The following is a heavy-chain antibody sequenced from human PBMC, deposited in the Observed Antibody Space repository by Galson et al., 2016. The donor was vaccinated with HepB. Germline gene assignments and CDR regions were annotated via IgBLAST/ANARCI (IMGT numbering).Heavy chain of an antibody. V-gene: IGHV3-48*01. CDR3: ATYSGSYRLGY. J-gene: IGHJ4*02. CDR2: IHSSSSTI. D-gene: IGHD1-26*01. Sequence: SLRLSCAASGFTFSSFSMNWVRQAPGKGLEWVSYIHSSSSTIYYADSVKGRFTISRDNARNSLYLQMNSLRAKDTAVYYCATYSGSYRLGYWGQGTLVTVSS. CDR1: GFTFSSFS.